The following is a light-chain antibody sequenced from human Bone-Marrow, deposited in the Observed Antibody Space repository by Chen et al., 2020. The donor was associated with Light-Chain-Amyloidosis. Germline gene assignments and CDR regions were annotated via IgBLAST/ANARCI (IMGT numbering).Light chain of an antibody. V-gene: IGKV4-1*01. CDR1: QSVLYSSNNKNY. J-gene: IGKJ3*01. Sequence: DIVMTQSPDSLAVSLGERATINCKSSQSVLYSSNNKNYLAWYQQKPGQPPKLLIYWAATRESGVPDRFSGSGYETDFTLTISSLQAEDVAVYYCQQYYSTPRTFGPVTKVD. CDR2: WAA. CDR3: QQYYSTPRT.